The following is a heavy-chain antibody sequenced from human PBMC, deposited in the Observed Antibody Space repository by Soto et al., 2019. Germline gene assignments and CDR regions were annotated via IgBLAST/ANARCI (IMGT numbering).Heavy chain of an antibody. D-gene: IGHD2-2*01. V-gene: IGHV4-31*03. CDR1: GGSISSGGYY. CDR2: IYYSGST. J-gene: IGHJ3*02. Sequence: QVQLQESGPGLVKPSQTLSLTCTVSGGSISSGGYYWSWIRQHPGKGLEWIGYIYYSGSTYYNPSLKSRVTISVDTAKNQVSLKLSSVTAADTAVYYCARGIVVVPATGGNGAFDIWGQGTMVTVSS. CDR3: ARGIVVVPATGGNGAFDI.